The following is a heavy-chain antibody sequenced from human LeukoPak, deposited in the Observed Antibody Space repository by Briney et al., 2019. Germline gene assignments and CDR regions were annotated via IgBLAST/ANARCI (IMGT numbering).Heavy chain of an antibody. CDR3: ARHTRVAAGAKSDY. CDR2: ISGSGNKT. J-gene: IGHJ4*02. V-gene: IGHV3-23*01. D-gene: IGHD6-13*01. Sequence: PGGSLRLSCTASGITFSHYGMNWVRQAPGKGLEWVPSISGSGNKTSYVESVKGRFTISRDNSRNTLYLQMNTLRVEDTAIYYCARHTRVAAGAKSDYWGQGTLVTVSS. CDR1: GITFSHYG.